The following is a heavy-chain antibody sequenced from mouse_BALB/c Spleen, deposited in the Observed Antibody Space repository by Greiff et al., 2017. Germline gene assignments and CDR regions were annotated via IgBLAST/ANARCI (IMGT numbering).Heavy chain of an antibody. D-gene: IGHD6-1*01. J-gene: IGHJ4*01. V-gene: IGHV2-4-1*01. CDR3: DRNHLPYAMDY. CDR1: GFSLTSYG. Sequence: QVHLKQSGPGLVQPSQSLFITCTVSGFSLTSYGVYWVRQSPGKGLEWLGVIWSGGSTDYNAAFISRLSISKDNSKSQVFFKMNSLQADDTAIYYCDRNHLPYAMDYWGQGTSVTVSS. CDR2: IWSGGST.